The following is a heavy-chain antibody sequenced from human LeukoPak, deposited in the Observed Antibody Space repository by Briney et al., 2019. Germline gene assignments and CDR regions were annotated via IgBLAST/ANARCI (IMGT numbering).Heavy chain of an antibody. V-gene: IGHV4-4*07. D-gene: IGHD6-13*01. J-gene: IGHJ4*02. CDR1: GGSISSYY. CDR2: IYTSGST. CDR3: AGAGRPLAAAGTFLDY. Sequence: PSETLSLTCTVSGGSISSYYWSWIRQPAGKGLEWIGRIYTSGSTNYNPSLKSRVTMSVDTSKNQFSLKLSSVTAADTAVYYCAGAGRPLAAAGTFLDYWGQGTLVTVSS.